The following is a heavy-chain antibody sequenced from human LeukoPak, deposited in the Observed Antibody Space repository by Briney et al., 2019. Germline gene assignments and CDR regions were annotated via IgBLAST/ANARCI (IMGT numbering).Heavy chain of an antibody. D-gene: IGHD3-3*01. Sequence: PGGSLRLSCAASGFTFSSYGMHWVRQAPGKGLEWVAVIWYDGSNKYYADSVKGRFTISRDNSKNTLYLQMNSLRAEDTAVYYCAREKRSGYPTNWFDPWGQGTLVTVSS. CDR2: IWYDGSNK. CDR3: AREKRSGYPTNWFDP. V-gene: IGHV3-33*01. CDR1: GFTFSSYG. J-gene: IGHJ5*02.